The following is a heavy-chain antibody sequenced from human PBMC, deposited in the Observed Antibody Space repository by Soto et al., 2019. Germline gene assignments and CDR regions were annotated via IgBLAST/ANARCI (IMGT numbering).Heavy chain of an antibody. Sequence: EVQLVESGGALVQPGRSLRLSCAASGITFDDYAMHWVRQAPGKGPEWVSGISWDSTSIGYADSVKGRFTISRDNAKKSLYLQMNSLRAEDTAVYFSAKDFTTMVRLCDYWGQGTLVTVSS. V-gene: IGHV3-9*01. J-gene: IGHJ4*02. CDR2: ISWDSTSI. CDR3: AKDFTTMVRLCDY. CDR1: GITFDDYA. D-gene: IGHD5-18*01.